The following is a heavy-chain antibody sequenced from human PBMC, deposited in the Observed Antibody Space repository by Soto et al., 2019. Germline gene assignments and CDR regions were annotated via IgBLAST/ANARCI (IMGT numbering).Heavy chain of an antibody. CDR3: AKDTGAAIGRVWDYFDS. J-gene: IGHJ4*02. CDR2: ISWNSGSI. V-gene: IGHV3-9*01. D-gene: IGHD6-25*01. CDR1: GFTFDEYA. Sequence: GGSLRLSCAASGFTFDEYAMHWVRQAPGKGLEWVSGISWNSGSIGYADSVKGRFTISRDNAKNSLYLQMNSLSAEDTALYYCAKDTGAAIGRVWDYFDSWGQGALVTVSS.